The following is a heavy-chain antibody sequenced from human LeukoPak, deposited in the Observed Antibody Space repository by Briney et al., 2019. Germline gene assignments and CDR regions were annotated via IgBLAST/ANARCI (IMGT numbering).Heavy chain of an antibody. V-gene: IGHV4-59*01. D-gene: IGHD3-22*01. CDR1: GGSISSYY. J-gene: IGHJ3*02. Sequence: SETLSLTCTVSGGSISSYYWSWIRQPPGKGLEWIGYIYYAGSTNYNPSLKSRVTLSLDTSKNQFSLNLISVTAADTAVYYCARDRGTYYYDSRQGAFDIWGQGTMVTVSS. CDR3: ARDRGTYYYDSRQGAFDI. CDR2: IYYAGST.